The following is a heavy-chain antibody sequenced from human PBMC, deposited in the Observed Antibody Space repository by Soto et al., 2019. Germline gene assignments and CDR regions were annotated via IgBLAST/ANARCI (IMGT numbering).Heavy chain of an antibody. CDR2: IYYSGST. CDR3: ARVRYGMDV. J-gene: IGHJ6*02. Sequence: PSETLSLTCTVSGGSISIYYCSWIRQPPGKGLEWIGYIYYSGSTNYNPSLKSRVTISVDTSKNQFSLKLNSVTAADTAVYYCARVRYGMDVGGQGTTVNVSS. CDR1: GGSISIYY. V-gene: IGHV4-59*01.